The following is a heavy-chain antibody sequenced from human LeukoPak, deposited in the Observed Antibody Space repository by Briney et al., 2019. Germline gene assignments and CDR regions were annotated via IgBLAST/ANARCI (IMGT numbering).Heavy chain of an antibody. CDR2: ISGSGGNT. CDR3: AKLLNDYGDYYFDY. V-gene: IGHV3-23*01. Sequence: GGSLRLSCATSGFTFSSYAMSWVRQAPGKGLEWVSSISGSGGNTYYADSVKGRFTISRDYSKNTLYLQVNSLRAEDTAVYYCAKLLNDYGDYYFDYWGQGTLVTVSS. CDR1: GFTFSSYA. J-gene: IGHJ4*02. D-gene: IGHD4-17*01.